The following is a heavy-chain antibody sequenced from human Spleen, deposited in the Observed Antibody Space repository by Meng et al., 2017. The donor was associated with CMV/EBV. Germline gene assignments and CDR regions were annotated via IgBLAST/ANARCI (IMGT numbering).Heavy chain of an antibody. Sequence: GESLKISCAASGFTFSSYAMSWVRQAPGKGLEWVSVIYSGDTTTHYADSVKGRFTISRDDSKNTLSLQMNSLRAEDTAVYYCARDYFLDYWGHGTLVTVSS. CDR1: GFTFSSYA. CDR2: IYSGDTTT. J-gene: IGHJ4*01. V-gene: IGHV3-23*03. D-gene: IGHD3-10*01. CDR3: ARDYFLDY.